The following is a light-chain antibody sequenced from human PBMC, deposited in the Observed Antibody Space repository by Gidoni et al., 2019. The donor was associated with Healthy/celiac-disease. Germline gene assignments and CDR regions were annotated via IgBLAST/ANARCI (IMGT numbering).Light chain of an antibody. Sequence: DIVMTQSPLSLPVTPGEPASISCRSSQSLLHSNGYNYLDWYLQKPGQSPQLLIYLGSNRASGVPYRFSGSGSGTDFTLKISRVEAEDVGVYYCMQALQTPWTFGQGTQVEIK. CDR2: LGS. V-gene: IGKV2-28*01. CDR1: QSLLHSNGYNY. CDR3: MQALQTPWT. J-gene: IGKJ1*01.